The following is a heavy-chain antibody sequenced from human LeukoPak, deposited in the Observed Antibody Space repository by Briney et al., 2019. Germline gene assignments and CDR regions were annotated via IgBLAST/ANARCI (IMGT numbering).Heavy chain of an antibody. Sequence: ASVKVSCKASGYTFTSYGISWVRQAPGQGLEWMGRISAYNGNTNYAQKLQGRVTMTTDTSTSTAYMELRSLRSDDTAVYYCARYYYDFWSGYSFDYWGQGTLVTVSS. CDR3: ARYYYDFWSGYSFDY. V-gene: IGHV1-18*01. D-gene: IGHD3-3*01. CDR1: GYTFTSYG. J-gene: IGHJ4*02. CDR2: ISAYNGNT.